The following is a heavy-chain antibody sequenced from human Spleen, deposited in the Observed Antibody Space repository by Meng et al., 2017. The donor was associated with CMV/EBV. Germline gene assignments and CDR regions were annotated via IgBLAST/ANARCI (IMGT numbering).Heavy chain of an antibody. D-gene: IGHD3-3*01. J-gene: IGHJ4*02. V-gene: IGHV3-73*01. CDR2: IRRKANSYAT. Sequence: GGSLRLSCSASGFTFGGSGIHWVRQASGKGLEWVGRIRRKANSYATAYAASVKGRFTISRDDSKNTAYLHMNSLKTEDTAVYYCTGHYDFWSGYSFGGLDYWGQGALVTVSS. CDR1: GFTFGGSG. CDR3: TGHYDFWSGYSFGGLDY.